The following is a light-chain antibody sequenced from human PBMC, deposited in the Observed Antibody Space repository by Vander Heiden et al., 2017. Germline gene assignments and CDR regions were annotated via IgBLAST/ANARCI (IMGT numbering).Light chain of an antibody. CDR2: RNN. CDR3: SAWDDSLSAYV. Sequence: VSKGLRQTVTLTCTANSKNVGNDGTSWLQQHQGHPPKLLSYRNNNRPSGISERFSASRSGNTAPLTITGLQPEDEADYYCSAWDDSLSAYVFGPGTKVTVL. CDR1: SKNVGNDG. V-gene: IGLV10-54*04. J-gene: IGLJ1*01.